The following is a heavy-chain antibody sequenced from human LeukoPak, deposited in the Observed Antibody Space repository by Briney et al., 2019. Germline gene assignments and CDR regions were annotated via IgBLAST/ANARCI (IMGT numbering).Heavy chain of an antibody. J-gene: IGHJ4*02. D-gene: IGHD5-18*01. CDR1: GFTFKNNW. CDR2: INTDGTRT. Sequence: GGSLRRSCAASGFTFKNNWMHWVRQAPGKGLMWVSRINTDGTRTTYADSVRGRFTISRDNAKSTLYLQMSSLKAEDTAVCYCASIIGYSNQFAYWRQGTLVTVSS. CDR3: ASIIGYSNQFAY. V-gene: IGHV3-74*01.